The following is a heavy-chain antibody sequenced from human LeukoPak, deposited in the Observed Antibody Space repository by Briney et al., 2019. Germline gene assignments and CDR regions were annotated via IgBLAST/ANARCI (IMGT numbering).Heavy chain of an antibody. CDR1: GFTFSSYV. D-gene: IGHD6-19*01. Sequence: PGRSLRLSCAASGFTFSSYVMHWVRQAPGKGLEWVASISYDGSKKFYADSVKGRFTVSRDNSKNTLCLQMNSLRPEDTSVYYCALDKVAVGDYWGQGTLVTVSS. CDR3: ALDKVAVGDY. V-gene: IGHV3-30*03. CDR2: ISYDGSKK. J-gene: IGHJ4*02.